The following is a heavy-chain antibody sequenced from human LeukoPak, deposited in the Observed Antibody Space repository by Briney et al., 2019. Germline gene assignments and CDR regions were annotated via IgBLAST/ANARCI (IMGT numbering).Heavy chain of an antibody. CDR1: GGSISSGDYY. Sequence: NASETLSLTCTVAGGSISSGDYYWSWIRQPPGKGLEWIGEINHSGSTNYNPSLKSRVTISVDTSKNQFSLKLSSVTAADTAVYYCAREKKRQPKWELIDYWGQGTLVTVSS. CDR3: AREKKRQPKWELIDY. J-gene: IGHJ4*02. CDR2: INHSGST. D-gene: IGHD1-26*01. V-gene: IGHV4-39*07.